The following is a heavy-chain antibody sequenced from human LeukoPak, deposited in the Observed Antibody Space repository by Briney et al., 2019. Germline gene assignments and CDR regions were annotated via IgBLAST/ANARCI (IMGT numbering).Heavy chain of an antibody. CDR3: ARGRPYYYGAFDI. V-gene: IGHV4-34*01. D-gene: IGHD3-10*01. J-gene: IGHJ3*02. CDR1: GGSFSGYY. Sequence: SETLSLTCAVYGGSFSGYYWSWIRQPPGKGLEWIGEINHSGSTNYNPSLKSRVTVSVDTSKNQFSLKLSSVTAADTAVYYCARGRPYYYGAFDIWGQGTMVAVSS. CDR2: INHSGST.